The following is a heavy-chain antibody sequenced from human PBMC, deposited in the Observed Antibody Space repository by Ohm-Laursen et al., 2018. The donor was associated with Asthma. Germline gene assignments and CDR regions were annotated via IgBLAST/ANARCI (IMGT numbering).Heavy chain of an antibody. CDR2: IIPIFGTA. Sequence: GSSVKVSCKASGGTFSSYAISWVRQAPGQGLEWMGGIIPIFGTANYAQKFQGRVTITADESTSTAYMELSSLRSEDTAVYYCARGRPDFKVAAAGGSSYYFDYWGQGTLVTVSS. J-gene: IGHJ4*02. V-gene: IGHV1-69*01. CDR1: GGTFSSYA. D-gene: IGHD6-13*01. CDR3: ARGRPDFKVAAAGGSSYYFDY.